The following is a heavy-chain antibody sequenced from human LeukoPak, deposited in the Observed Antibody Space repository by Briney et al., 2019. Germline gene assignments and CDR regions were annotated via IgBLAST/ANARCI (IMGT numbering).Heavy chain of an antibody. D-gene: IGHD5-18*01. V-gene: IGHV3-33*01. J-gene: IGHJ4*02. CDR1: GFTFSSYG. Sequence: GRSLRLSCAASGFTFSSYGMHWVRQAPGKGLERVAVIWYDGSNKYYADSVKGRFTISRDNSKNTLYLQMNSLRAEDTAVYYCARDLIRDTAYDYWGQGTLVTVSS. CDR2: IWYDGSNK. CDR3: ARDLIRDTAYDY.